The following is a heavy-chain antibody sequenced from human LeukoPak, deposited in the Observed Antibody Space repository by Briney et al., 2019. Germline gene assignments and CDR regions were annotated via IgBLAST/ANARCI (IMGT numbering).Heavy chain of an antibody. V-gene: IGHV3-49*03. D-gene: IGHD2-21*02. J-gene: IGHJ4*02. Sequence: GGSLRLSCTASGFTFGDYAMSWFRQAPGKGLEWGGFIRSKAYGGTTEYAASVKGRFTISRDDSKSIAYLQMNSLKTEDTAVYYCTRAYCGGDCYSGFDYWGQGTLVTVSS. CDR3: TRAYCGGDCYSGFDY. CDR2: IRSKAYGGTT. CDR1: GFTFGDYA.